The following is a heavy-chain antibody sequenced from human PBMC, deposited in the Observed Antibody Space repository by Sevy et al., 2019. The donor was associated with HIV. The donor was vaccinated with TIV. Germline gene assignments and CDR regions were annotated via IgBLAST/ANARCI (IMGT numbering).Heavy chain of an antibody. CDR2: ISAYNGNT. CDR1: GYTFTSYG. V-gene: IGHV1-18*01. D-gene: IGHD1-20*01. CDR3: ARDGITGTFELYFDY. J-gene: IGHJ4*02. Sequence: ASVKVSCKASGYTFTSYGISWVRQAPGQGLEWMGWISAYNGNTNYAQKLQCRVTMTTDTSTSTAYMELRSLRSDDTAVYYCARDGITGTFELYFDYWGQGTLVTVSS.